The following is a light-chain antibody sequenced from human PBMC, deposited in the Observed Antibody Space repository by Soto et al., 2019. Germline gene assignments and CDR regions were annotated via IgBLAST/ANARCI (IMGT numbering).Light chain of an antibody. V-gene: IGKV3-11*01. CDR3: QQRSNWPPLT. Sequence: EIVLTQSPATLSLSPGERATLSCRASQSVSSYLAWYQQKPGQAPRLLIYDASNRATGIPAGFSGSGSGTDFTLTISSLEPEDFAVYYCQQRSNWPPLTFVGGTKVEIK. J-gene: IGKJ4*01. CDR2: DAS. CDR1: QSVSSY.